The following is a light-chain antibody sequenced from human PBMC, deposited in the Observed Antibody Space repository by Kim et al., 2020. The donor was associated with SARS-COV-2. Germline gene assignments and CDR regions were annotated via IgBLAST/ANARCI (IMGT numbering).Light chain of an antibody. CDR2: AAS. CDR3: HQLKSFPIG. Sequence: DIQLTQSPSLLSASVRDRVTITCRASQDISTYLAWYQQKPGKAPNLLIYAASTLQSGVPSRFSGTGSGTEFSLTISSLQPEDFATYYCHQLKSFPIGFGQGTRLEIK. CDR1: QDISTY. V-gene: IGKV1-9*01. J-gene: IGKJ5*01.